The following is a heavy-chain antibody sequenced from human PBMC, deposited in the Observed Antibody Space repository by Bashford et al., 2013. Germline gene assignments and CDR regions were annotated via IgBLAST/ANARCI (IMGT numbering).Heavy chain of an antibody. J-gene: IGHJ4*02. V-gene: IGHV1-8*01. Sequence: ASVKVSCTASGYTFTSYDITWVRQASGQGLEWMGRTIPNSGDTDYAQKFQGRVTMTTNASINTAYLDLDNLTSDDTAVYFCARGNWNDISHPSDYWGQGTLVTVSS. CDR2: TIPNSGDT. CDR1: GYTFTSYD. CDR3: ARGNWNDISHPSDY. D-gene: IGHD1-20*01.